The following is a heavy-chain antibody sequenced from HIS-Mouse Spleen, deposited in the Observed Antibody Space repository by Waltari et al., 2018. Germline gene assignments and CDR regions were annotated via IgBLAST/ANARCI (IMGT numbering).Heavy chain of an antibody. CDR3: AREIPYSSSWYDWYFDL. CDR2: IYYRGCT. Sequence: QLQLQEPGPGLVKPSETLSLTCTVSGGSISSSSYYWGWIRQPPGKGLEWIGGIYYRGCTYYNPSLKSRVTISVDTSKNQFSLKLSSVTAADTAVYYCAREIPYSSSWYDWYFDLWGRGTLVTVSS. D-gene: IGHD6-13*01. CDR1: GGSISSSSYY. J-gene: IGHJ2*01. V-gene: IGHV4-39*07.